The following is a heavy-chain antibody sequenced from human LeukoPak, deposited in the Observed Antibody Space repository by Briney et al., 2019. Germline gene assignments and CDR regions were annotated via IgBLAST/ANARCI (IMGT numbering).Heavy chain of an antibody. CDR2: LSGSGGST. Sequence: GGSLRLSCAASGFTFSSHAMSWVRHAPGKGLEGVPSLSGSGGSTYHADSVKGRFSISRDNSKNTLYPQLNSLRAEDTAVYYCAKGGSTSRVTTSRVVFGYYYYMDVWGKGTPVTVSS. CDR1: GFTFSSHA. CDR3: AKGGSTSRVTTSRVVFGYYYYMDV. D-gene: IGHD4-17*01. V-gene: IGHV3-23*01. J-gene: IGHJ6*03.